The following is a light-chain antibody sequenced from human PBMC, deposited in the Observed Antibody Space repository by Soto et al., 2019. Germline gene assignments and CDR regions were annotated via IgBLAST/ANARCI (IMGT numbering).Light chain of an antibody. V-gene: IGLV2-11*01. CDR3: CSYAGSYTFV. CDR1: SSDVGAYNS. J-gene: IGLJ1*01. Sequence: QSVLAQPASVSGSPGQSVTISCTGTSSDVGAYNSVSWYQQHPDKAPQLMIYDVDKRPSGVPGRFSGSKSGNTASLTISGLQAQDEAAYYCCSYAGSYTFVLGNGTKVTV. CDR2: DVD.